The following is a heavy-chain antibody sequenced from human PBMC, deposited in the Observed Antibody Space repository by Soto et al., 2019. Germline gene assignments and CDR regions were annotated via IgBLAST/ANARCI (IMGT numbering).Heavy chain of an antibody. V-gene: IGHV3-23*01. D-gene: IGHD3-10*01. CDR1: GFTFNTYP. CDR2: ISSTAGRTS. Sequence: LRLSCATSGFTFNTYPMTWVRQAPGKGLEWVSSISSTAGRTSSYADSVKGRFAISRDFSDNTVYLQMNNLRVDDTAVYFCAKGVLSFHYGMEVWGQGTTVTVSS. J-gene: IGHJ6*02. CDR3: AKGVLSFHYGMEV.